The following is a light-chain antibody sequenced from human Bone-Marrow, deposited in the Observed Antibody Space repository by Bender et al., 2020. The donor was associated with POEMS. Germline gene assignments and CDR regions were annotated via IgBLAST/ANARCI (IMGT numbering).Light chain of an antibody. V-gene: IGLV2-23*01. CDR3: SSYAGGSVYV. CDR2: EDI. J-gene: IGLJ1*01. CDR1: SSDGGTYKD. Sequence: QSALTQPASVSGSPGQSITISCSGTSSDGGTYKDVSWYQQHPGKAPKFIIHEDIKRPSGVSPRFTGSKSGNTASLTISGLQAEDEADYYCSSYAGGSVYVFGTGTKVTVL.